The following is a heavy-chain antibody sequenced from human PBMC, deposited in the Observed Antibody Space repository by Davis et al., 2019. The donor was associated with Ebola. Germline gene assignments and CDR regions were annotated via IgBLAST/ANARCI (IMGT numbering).Heavy chain of an antibody. CDR2: IYYSGST. V-gene: IGHV4-59*01. D-gene: IGHD3-22*01. CDR3: ARKSYYYDSSGYHRGAFDI. Sequence: MPSETLSLTCTVPGGSISSYYWSWIRQPPGKGLEWNGYIYYSGSTNYNPSLKSRVTISVDTSKNQFSLKLSSVTAADTAVYYCARKSYYYDSSGYHRGAFDIWGQGTMVTVSS. J-gene: IGHJ3*02. CDR1: GGSISSYY.